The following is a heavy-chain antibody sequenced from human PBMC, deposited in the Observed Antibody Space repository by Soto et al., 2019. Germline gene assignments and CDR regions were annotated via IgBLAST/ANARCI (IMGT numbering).Heavy chain of an antibody. CDR3: ARRGLGYSYGLRLYYFDY. V-gene: IGHV4-39*01. Sequence: PSETLSLTCTVSGGSISSSSYYWGWIRQPPGKGLEWIGSIYYSGSTYYNPSLKSRVTISVDTSKNQFSLKLSSVTAADTAVYYCARRGLGYSYGLRLYYFDYWGQGTLVTVSS. J-gene: IGHJ4*02. CDR2: IYYSGST. D-gene: IGHD5-18*01. CDR1: GGSISSSSYY.